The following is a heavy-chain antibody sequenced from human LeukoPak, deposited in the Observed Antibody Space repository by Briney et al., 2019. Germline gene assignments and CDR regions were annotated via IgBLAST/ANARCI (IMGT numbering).Heavy chain of an antibody. V-gene: IGHV3-30-3*02. CDR1: GFTFSSYA. D-gene: IGHD1-26*01. Sequence: GGSLRLSCAASGFTFSSYAMHWVRQAPGKGLEWVAVISYDGSNKYYADSVKGRFTISRDNSKNTLYLQMNSLRAEDTAVYYCAKSVGATSYWGQGTLVTVSS. J-gene: IGHJ4*02. CDR3: AKSVGATSY. CDR2: ISYDGSNK.